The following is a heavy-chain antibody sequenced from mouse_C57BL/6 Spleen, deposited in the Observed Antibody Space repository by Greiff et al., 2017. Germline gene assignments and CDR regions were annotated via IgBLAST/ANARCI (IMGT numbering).Heavy chain of an antibody. CDR3: ARGYYGSSYWFAY. Sequence: QVQLQQPGAELVKPGASVKLSCKASGYTFTSSWMQWVKQRPGQGLEWIGEIDPSDSYTNYNQKFKGKATLTVDTSSSTAYMQLSSLTSEDSAVYYCARGYYGSSYWFAYWGQGTLVTVSA. CDR1: GYTFTSSW. CDR2: IDPSDSYT. D-gene: IGHD1-1*01. V-gene: IGHV1-50*01. J-gene: IGHJ3*01.